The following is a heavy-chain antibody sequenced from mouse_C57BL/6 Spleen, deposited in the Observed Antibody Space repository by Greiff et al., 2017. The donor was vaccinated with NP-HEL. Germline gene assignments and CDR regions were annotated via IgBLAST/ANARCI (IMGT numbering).Heavy chain of an antibody. CDR3: AREVYYGNSYFDV. CDR1: GYTFTSYW. J-gene: IGHJ1*03. CDR2: IDPSDSET. D-gene: IGHD2-1*01. Sequence: QVQLQQPGAELVRPGSSVKLSCKASGYTFTSYWMHWVKQRPIQGLEWIGNIDPSDSETHYNQKFKDKATLTVDKSSSTAYMQLSSLTSEDSAVYYCAREVYYGNSYFDVWGTGTTVTVSS. V-gene: IGHV1-52*01.